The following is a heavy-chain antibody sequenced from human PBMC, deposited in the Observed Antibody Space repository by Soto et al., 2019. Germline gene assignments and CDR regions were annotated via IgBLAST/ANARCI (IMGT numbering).Heavy chain of an antibody. CDR2: IYYSGST. Sequence: PSETLSLTCTVSGGSISSGDYYWSWIRQPPGKGLEWFGYIYYSGSTYYNPSLKSRVTISVDTSKNQFSLKLSSVTAADTAVDYCARDGITMVRGVQYAFDIWGQGTMVTVSS. D-gene: IGHD3-10*01. J-gene: IGHJ3*02. CDR1: GGSISSGDYY. V-gene: IGHV4-30-4*01. CDR3: ARDGITMVRGVQYAFDI.